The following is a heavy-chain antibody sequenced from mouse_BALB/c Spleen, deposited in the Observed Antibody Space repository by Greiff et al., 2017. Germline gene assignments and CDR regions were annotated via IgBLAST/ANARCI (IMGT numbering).Heavy chain of an antibody. J-gene: IGHJ3*01. D-gene: IGHD2-2*01. CDR1: GFSLTSYG. Sequence: QVQLKESGPGLVAPSQSLSITCTVSGFSLTSYGVHWVRQPPGKGLEWLGVIWAGGSTNYNSALMSRLSISKDNSKSQVFLTMNSLQTDDTAMYYCARGDGYDAWFAYWGQGTLVTVSA. CDR2: IWAGGST. V-gene: IGHV2-9*02. CDR3: ARGDGYDAWFAY.